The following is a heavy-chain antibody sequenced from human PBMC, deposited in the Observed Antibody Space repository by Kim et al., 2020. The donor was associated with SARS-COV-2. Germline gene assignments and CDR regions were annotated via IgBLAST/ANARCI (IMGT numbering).Heavy chain of an antibody. CDR1: GFTFSSYS. Sequence: GGSLRLSCAASGFTFSSYSMNWVRQAPGKGLEWVSSISSSSSYKYYADSVKGRFTISRDNAKNSLYLQMNSLRAEDTAVYYCASGGSSTNDYWGQGTLVTVSS. CDR3: ASGGSSTNDY. D-gene: IGHD1-26*01. CDR2: ISSSSSYK. V-gene: IGHV3-21*01. J-gene: IGHJ4*02.